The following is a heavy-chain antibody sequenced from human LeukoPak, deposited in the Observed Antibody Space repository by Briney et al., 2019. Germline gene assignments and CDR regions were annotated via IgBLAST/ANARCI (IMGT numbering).Heavy chain of an antibody. V-gene: IGHV4-30-4*08. CDR1: GGSISSGDYY. Sequence: PSQTLSLTCTVSGGSISSGDYYWRWVRQPPGKGLEWIGYIYYSGSTYYNPSLKSRVTISVDTSKNQFSLKLSSVTAADTAVYYCARDRAGTEDYYYYYYMDVWGKGTTVTVSS. CDR2: IYYSGST. D-gene: IGHD1-7*01. J-gene: IGHJ6*03. CDR3: ARDRAGTEDYYYYYYMDV.